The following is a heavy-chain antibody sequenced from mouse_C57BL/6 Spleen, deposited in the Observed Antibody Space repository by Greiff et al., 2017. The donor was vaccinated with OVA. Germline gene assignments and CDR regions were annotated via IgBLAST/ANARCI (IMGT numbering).Heavy chain of an antibody. CDR2: SRNKANDYTT. D-gene: IGHD2-4*01. CDR3: ARDAADYDGVWFAY. V-gene: IGHV7-1*01. Sequence: DVKLVESGGGLVQSGRSLRLSCATSGFTFSDFYMEWVRQAPGKGLEWIAASRNKANDYTTEYSASVQGRFIVSRDTSHSILSLQMNALRAEDTAIYYCARDAADYDGVWFAYWGQGAMVTVSA. J-gene: IGHJ3*01. CDR1: GFTFSDFY.